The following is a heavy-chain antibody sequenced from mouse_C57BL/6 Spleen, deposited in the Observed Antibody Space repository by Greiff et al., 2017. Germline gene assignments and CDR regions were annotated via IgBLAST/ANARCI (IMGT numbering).Heavy chain of an antibody. Sequence: QVQLKESGAELARPGASVKMSCKASGYTFTSYTMHWVKQRPGQGLEWIGYINPSSGYTKYNQKFKDKATLTADKSSSTAYMQLSSLTSEDSAVYYCARDEGFPYYAMDYWGQGTSVTVSS. J-gene: IGHJ4*01. CDR3: ARDEGFPYYAMDY. CDR1: GYTFTSYT. CDR2: INPSSGYT. V-gene: IGHV1-4*01.